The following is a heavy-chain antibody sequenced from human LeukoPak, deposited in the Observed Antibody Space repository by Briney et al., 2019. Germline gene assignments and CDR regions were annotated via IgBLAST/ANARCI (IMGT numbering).Heavy chain of an antibody. J-gene: IGHJ4*02. CDR2: INPNSGGT. Sequence: ASVKVSCKASGYTFTGYYMHWVRQAPGQGLEWMGWINPNSGGTNYAQKFQGRVTMTRDTSISTAYMELSRLRSDDTAVYYCARSRSIYCSSTSCPPPDYWGQGTLVTVSS. CDR3: ARSRSIYCSSTSCPPPDY. V-gene: IGHV1-2*02. D-gene: IGHD2-2*01. CDR1: GYTFTGYY.